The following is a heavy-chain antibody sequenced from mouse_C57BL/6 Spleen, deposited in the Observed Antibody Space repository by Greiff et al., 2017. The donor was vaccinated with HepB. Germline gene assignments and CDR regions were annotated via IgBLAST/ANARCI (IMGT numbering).Heavy chain of an antibody. D-gene: IGHD4-1*02. CDR3: ARGEWQLGRVDY. V-gene: IGHV3-6*01. J-gene: IGHJ2*01. CDR1: GYSITSGYY. Sequence: EVQLQESGPGLVKPSQSLSLTCSVTGYSITSGYYWNWIRQFPGNKLEWMGYISYDGSNNYNPSLKNRISITRDTSKNQFFLKLNSVTTEDTATYYCARGEWQLGRVDYWGQGTTLTVSS. CDR2: ISYDGSN.